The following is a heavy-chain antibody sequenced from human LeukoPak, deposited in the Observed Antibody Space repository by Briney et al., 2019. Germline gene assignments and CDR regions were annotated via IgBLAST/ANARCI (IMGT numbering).Heavy chain of an antibody. J-gene: IGHJ4*02. CDR3: ARVSATGTHSDY. V-gene: IGHV1-18*01. CDR1: GYTFTSYG. CDR2: ISTYNGNT. Sequence: ASVKVSCKASGYTFTSYGINWVRQAPGQGLERMGWISTYNGNTNYAQKLQGRVTMTTDTSTSTAYMELRSLRSDDTAVYYCARVSATGTHSDYWGQGTLVIVSS. D-gene: IGHD1-1*01.